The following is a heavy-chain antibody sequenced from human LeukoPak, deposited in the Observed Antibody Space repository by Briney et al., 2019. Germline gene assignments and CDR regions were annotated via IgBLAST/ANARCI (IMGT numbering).Heavy chain of an antibody. J-gene: IGHJ3*02. CDR2: INSDGSST. CDR3: ARDGSYYDSSGYYYRNAFDI. D-gene: IGHD3-22*01. Sequence: PGGSLRLSCAASGFTFSTYWMHWVRQAPGKGLVWVSRINSDGSSTIYADSVKGRFTISRDNSKNTLYLQMNSLRAEDTAVYYCARDGSYYDSSGYYYRNAFDIWGQGTMVTVSS. CDR1: GFTFSTYW. V-gene: IGHV3-74*01.